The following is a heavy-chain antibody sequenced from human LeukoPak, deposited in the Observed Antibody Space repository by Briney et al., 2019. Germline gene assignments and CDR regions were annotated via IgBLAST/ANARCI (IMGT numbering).Heavy chain of an antibody. CDR2: ISGGGGST. J-gene: IGHJ4*02. Sequence: GGSLRLSCAASAFTFSRSPMSWVRQAPGKGLEWVSGISGGGGSTYYADSVKGRFTISRDNSKNTLYLQMNSLRAEDTALYYCVRALRNCGGDCYRRTPFDYWGQGTLVTVSS. CDR1: AFTFSRSP. V-gene: IGHV3-23*01. CDR3: VRALRNCGGDCYRRTPFDY. D-gene: IGHD2-21*02.